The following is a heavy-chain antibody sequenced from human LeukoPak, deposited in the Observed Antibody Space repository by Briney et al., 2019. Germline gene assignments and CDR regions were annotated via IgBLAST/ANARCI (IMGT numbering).Heavy chain of an antibody. J-gene: IGHJ4*02. V-gene: IGHV1-8*01. CDR3: ASSSINWNYITPYFDY. CDR1: GYTFTSYD. CDR2: MNPNSGNT. Sequence: ASVKVSCKASGYTFTSYDINWVRQATGQGLEWMGWMNPNSGNTVYAQKFQDRVTITRNTSISTAYMELRRLRSDDTAVYYCASSSINWNYITPYFDYWGQGTLVTVSS. D-gene: IGHD1-7*01.